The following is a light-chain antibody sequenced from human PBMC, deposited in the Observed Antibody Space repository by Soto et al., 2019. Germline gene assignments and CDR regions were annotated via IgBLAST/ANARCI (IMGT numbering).Light chain of an antibody. J-gene: IGKJ1*01. CDR3: QQYGGSPT. V-gene: IGKV3-20*01. CDR2: DAS. Sequence: DIVLTQSPATLSLSPGERATLSCRASQTVNSYLAWYQQRPGRAPRLLIYDASSRATGIPDRFSGSGSGTDFTLTVSRLEPEDFAVYYCQQYGGSPTFGQGTKVEIK. CDR1: QTVNSY.